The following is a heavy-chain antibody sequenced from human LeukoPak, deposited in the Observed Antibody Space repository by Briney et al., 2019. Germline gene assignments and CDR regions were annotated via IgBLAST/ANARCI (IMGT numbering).Heavy chain of an antibody. CDR2: IKPDGTTK. Sequence: GRSLRLSCAASGFTFSSYGMHWVRQAPGKGLEWVANIKPDGTTKFYVDSVKGRFTISRDNALNSLYLQMNSLRAEDTAIYYCARSIPYGTTWYGRSDYWGQGTLVNVSS. CDR1: GFTFSSYG. J-gene: IGHJ4*02. D-gene: IGHD6-13*01. CDR3: ARSIPYGTTWYGRSDY. V-gene: IGHV3-7*03.